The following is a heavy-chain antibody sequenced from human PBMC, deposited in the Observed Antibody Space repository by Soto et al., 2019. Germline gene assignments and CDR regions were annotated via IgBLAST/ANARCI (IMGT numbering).Heavy chain of an antibody. V-gene: IGHV3-11*01. D-gene: IGHD2-2*01. CDR1: GFTFSDYY. J-gene: IGHJ3*02. Sequence: GESLKISCAASGFTFSDYYMSWIRQAPGKGLEWVSYISSSGSTIYYADSVKGRFTISRDNAKNSLYLQMNSLRAEDTAVYYCAREGYEGAFDIWGQRTMVTVSS. CDR3: AREGYEGAFDI. CDR2: ISSSGSTI.